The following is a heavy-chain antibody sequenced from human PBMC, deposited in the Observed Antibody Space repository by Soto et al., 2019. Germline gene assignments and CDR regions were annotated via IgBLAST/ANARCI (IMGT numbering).Heavy chain of an antibody. D-gene: IGHD3-10*01. CDR1: GFTFSSYA. CDR2: ISGSGGST. V-gene: IGHV3-23*01. Sequence: PGGSLRLSCAASGFTFSSYAMSWVRQAPGKGLEWVSAISGSGGSTYYADSVKGRFTISRDNSKNTLYLQMNSLRAEDTAVYYCAKDSLTIPVRLGYFDYWGQGTLVTVSS. J-gene: IGHJ4*02. CDR3: AKDSLTIPVRLGYFDY.